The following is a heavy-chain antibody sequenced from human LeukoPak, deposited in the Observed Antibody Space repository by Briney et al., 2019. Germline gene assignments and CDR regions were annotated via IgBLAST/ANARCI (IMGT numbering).Heavy chain of an antibody. D-gene: IGHD2-21*01. Sequence: SETLSLTCIVSGNSITSDVWSWIRQSPGKGLEWIGYINYSGRSEYDPSLKSRVTISVDRSRTRVSLKMRSVTAADTAVYYCARLDCLSDECYNYWAVGALVTVSS. CDR1: GNSITSDV. CDR2: INYSGRS. CDR3: ARLDCLSDECYNY. J-gene: IGHJ4*02. V-gene: IGHV4-59*08.